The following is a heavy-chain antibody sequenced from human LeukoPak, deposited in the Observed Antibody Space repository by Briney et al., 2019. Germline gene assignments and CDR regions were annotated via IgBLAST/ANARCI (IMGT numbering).Heavy chain of an antibody. CDR3: AKAPRRYYDFWSGYPNWFDP. J-gene: IGHJ5*02. CDR2: IRYDGSNK. V-gene: IGHV3-30*02. D-gene: IGHD3-3*01. Sequence: GGSLRLSCAASGFTFSSYGMHWVRQAPGKGLEWVAFIRYDGSNKYYADSVKGRSTISRDNSKNTLYLQMNSLRAEDTAVYYCAKAPRRYYDFWSGYPNWFDPWGQGTLVTVSS. CDR1: GFTFSSYG.